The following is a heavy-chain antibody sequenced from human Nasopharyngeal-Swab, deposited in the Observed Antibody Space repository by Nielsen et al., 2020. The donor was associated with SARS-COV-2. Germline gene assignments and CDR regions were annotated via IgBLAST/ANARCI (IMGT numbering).Heavy chain of an antibody. CDR2: ISGSGGST. V-gene: IGHV3-23*01. D-gene: IGHD3-3*01. Sequence: WIRQPPGKGLEWVSAISGSGGSTYYADSVKGRFTISRDNSKNTLYLQMNSLRAEDTAVYYCAKDPYYDFWSGYYFDYWGQGTLVTV. CDR3: AKDPYYDFWSGYYFDY. J-gene: IGHJ4*02.